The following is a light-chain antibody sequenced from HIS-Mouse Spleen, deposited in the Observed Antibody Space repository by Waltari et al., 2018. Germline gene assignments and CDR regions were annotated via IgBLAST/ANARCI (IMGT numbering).Light chain of an antibody. J-gene: IGLJ3*02. CDR2: SNN. Sequence: QSVLTQPPSASGTPGQRVTIPCSVPSSTLGSDALTWYQQLPGTAPKLLIYSNNQRPSGVPDRFSGSKSGTSASLAISGLQSEDEADYYCAAWDDSLNGPVFGGGTKLTVL. CDR1: SSTLGSDA. CDR3: AAWDDSLNGPV. V-gene: IGLV1-44*01.